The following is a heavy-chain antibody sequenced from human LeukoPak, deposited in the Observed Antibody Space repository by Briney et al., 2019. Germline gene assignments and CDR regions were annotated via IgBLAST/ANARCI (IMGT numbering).Heavy chain of an antibody. CDR3: AKSSGSYRP. J-gene: IGHJ5*02. CDR2: IYPSGS. Sequence: SETLSLTCTVSGDSIGSNYWSWIRQPAGKGLEWIGRIYPSGSNYNPSLKSRVTISVDKYKNQFSLKLISVTAADTAMYYCAKSSGSYRPWGQGTLVTVSS. V-gene: IGHV4-4*07. D-gene: IGHD1-26*01. CDR1: GDSIGSNY.